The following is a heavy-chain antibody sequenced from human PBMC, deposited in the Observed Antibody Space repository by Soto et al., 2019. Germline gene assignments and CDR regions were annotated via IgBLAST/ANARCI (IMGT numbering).Heavy chain of an antibody. J-gene: IGHJ5*02. V-gene: IGHV4-59*01. D-gene: IGHD5-18*01. Sequence: SSETLSLTCTVSGGSISSYYWSWIRQPPGKGLEWIGYIYYSGSTNYNPSLKSRVTMSVDTSKNQFSLKLSSVTAADTAVYYCARGGSGYSYGYWFDPWGQGTLVTVSS. CDR2: IYYSGST. CDR3: ARGGSGYSYGYWFDP. CDR1: GGSISSYY.